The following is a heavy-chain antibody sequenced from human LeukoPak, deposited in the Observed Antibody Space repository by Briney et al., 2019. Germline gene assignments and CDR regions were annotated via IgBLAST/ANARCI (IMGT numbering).Heavy chain of an antibody. V-gene: IGHV1-2*06. CDR3: ASDTTGRYCSGGSCNDY. Sequence: GASVKVSCKASGYTFTGYYMHWVRQAPGQGLEWMGRINPNSGGTNYAQKFQGRVTMTRDTSISTAYMELSRLRSDDTAVYYCASDTTGRYCSGGSCNDYWGQGILVTVSS. D-gene: IGHD2-15*01. CDR2: INPNSGGT. CDR1: GYTFTGYY. J-gene: IGHJ4*02.